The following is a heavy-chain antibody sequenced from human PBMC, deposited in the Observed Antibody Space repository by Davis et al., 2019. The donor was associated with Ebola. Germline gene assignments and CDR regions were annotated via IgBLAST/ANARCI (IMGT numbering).Heavy chain of an antibody. Sequence: GSLRLSCTVSGGSISSYYWSWIRQPPGKGLEWIGYISNSGSTNYNPSLKSRVTISVDTSKNQFSLKLSSVTAADTAVYYCARGPSYYYDSSGYFDYWGQGTLVTVSS. D-gene: IGHD3-22*01. J-gene: IGHJ4*02. CDR2: ISNSGST. V-gene: IGHV4-59*01. CDR1: GGSISSYY. CDR3: ARGPSYYYDSSGYFDY.